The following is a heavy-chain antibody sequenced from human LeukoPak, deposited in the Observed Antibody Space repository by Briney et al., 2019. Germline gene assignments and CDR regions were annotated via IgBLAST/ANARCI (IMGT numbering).Heavy chain of an antibody. CDR2: ISGSGGST. CDR3: ARYCSTTSCYTGYYYGMDV. Sequence: GGSLRLSCAASGCTFSSYAMTWVRQAPGKGLEWVSAISGSGGSTYYADSVKGRFTISRDNSKNTLYLQMNSLRAEDTAVYYCARYCSTTSCYTGYYYGMDVWGQGTTVTVSS. CDR1: GCTFSSYA. D-gene: IGHD2-2*02. V-gene: IGHV3-23*01. J-gene: IGHJ6*02.